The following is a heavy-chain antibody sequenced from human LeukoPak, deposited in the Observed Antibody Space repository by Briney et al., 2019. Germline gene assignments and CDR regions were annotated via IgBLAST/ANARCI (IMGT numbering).Heavy chain of an antibody. CDR2: IYYSGST. D-gene: IGHD3-22*01. CDR3: ARASSGAPRLGFDP. CDR1: GGSISSGGYY. V-gene: IGHV4-31*03. Sequence: PSQTLSLTCTVSGGSISSGGYYWSWIRQHPGTGLEWIGYIYYSGSTYYNPSLKSRLTISLDTSKNQFSLNLSSVTAADTAVYSCARASSGAPRLGFDPWGQGTQVTVSS. J-gene: IGHJ5*02.